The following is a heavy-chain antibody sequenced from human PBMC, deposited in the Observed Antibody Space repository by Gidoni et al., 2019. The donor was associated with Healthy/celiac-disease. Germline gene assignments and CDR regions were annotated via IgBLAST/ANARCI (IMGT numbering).Heavy chain of an antibody. CDR2: ISGSGGST. CDR3: ATMVYAITTERYNWFDP. CDR1: GFTFSSYA. Sequence: EVQLLESGGGLVQPGGSLRLSCAASGFTFSSYAMSWVRPAPGKGLEWVSAISGSGGSTYYADSVKGRFTISRDNSKNTLYLQMNSLRAEDTAVYYCATMVYAITTERYNWFDPWGQGTLVTVSS. D-gene: IGHD2-8*01. J-gene: IGHJ5*02. V-gene: IGHV3-23*01.